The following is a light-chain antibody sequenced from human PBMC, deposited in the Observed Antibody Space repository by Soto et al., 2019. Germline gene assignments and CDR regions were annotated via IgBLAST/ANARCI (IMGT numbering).Light chain of an antibody. V-gene: IGKV1-27*01. CDR3: HKYNIAPWP. CDR1: QGISNY. CDR2: AAS. Sequence: DIQMTKSPSSLSTSVGDRVTITCRASQGISNYLAWYQQKPGKVPKLLIYAASTLQSGFPSRVSGSRSGTHFTLKISSLQPDAVATYCCHKYNIAPWPFGQPTKLHIQ. J-gene: IGKJ1*01.